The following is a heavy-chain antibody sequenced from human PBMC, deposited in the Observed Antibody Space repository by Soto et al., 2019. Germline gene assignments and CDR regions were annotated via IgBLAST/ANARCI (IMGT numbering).Heavy chain of an antibody. Sequence: ASVKVSCKASGGTFSSYTISWVRQAPGQGLEWMGRIIPILSIANYAQKFQGRVTITADKSTSTAYMELSSLRSEDTAVYYCARWVSTVVTLAFDIWGQGTMVTVSS. V-gene: IGHV1-69*02. CDR1: GGTFSSYT. CDR3: ARWVSTVVTLAFDI. CDR2: IIPILSIA. D-gene: IGHD2-21*02. J-gene: IGHJ3*02.